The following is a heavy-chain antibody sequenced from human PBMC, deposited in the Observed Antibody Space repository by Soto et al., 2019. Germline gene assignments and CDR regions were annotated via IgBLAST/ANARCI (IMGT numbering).Heavy chain of an antibody. CDR2: INQDGFGK. J-gene: IGHJ4*02. V-gene: IGHV3-7*05. Sequence: EVQLVESGGGLVQPGGSLRLSCVISGSTLSSHWMTWVRQAPGKGLEWVASINQDGFGKHYLDSVKGRFTISRDTAKSSLYLQMDSVRVEDTAVYYCAKDHGSGSYPYWGQGTLVTVS. D-gene: IGHD1-26*01. CDR1: GSTLSSHW. CDR3: AKDHGSGSYPY.